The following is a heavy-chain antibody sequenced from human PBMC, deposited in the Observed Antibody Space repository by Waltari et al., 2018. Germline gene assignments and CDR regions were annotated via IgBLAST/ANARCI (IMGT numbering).Heavy chain of an antibody. CDR1: GFTVGNNQ. Sequence: EVQLVASGGGLVQPGGSLRLSCAASGFTVGNNQMSWVRQAPGKGLEWVSLIYSAGSTDYADSVKGRFTISRDSSKNTLYLQMNSLRAEDTAVYYCARKTDTVIRGLWGDVWGQGTTVTVSS. V-gene: IGHV3-66*02. CDR2: IYSAGST. J-gene: IGHJ6*02. CDR3: ARKTDTVIRGLWGDV. D-gene: IGHD3-10*01.